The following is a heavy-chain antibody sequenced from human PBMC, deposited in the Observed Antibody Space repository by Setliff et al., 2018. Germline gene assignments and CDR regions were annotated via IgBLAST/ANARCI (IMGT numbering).Heavy chain of an antibody. V-gene: IGHV4-59*08. J-gene: IGHJ5*02. CDR1: DGSFSTYY. CDR2: VHFTGST. CDR3: ARAHTWSLPNDNSGYPGWFDP. D-gene: IGHD3-22*01. Sequence: PSETLSLTCTVSDGSFSTYYWTWIRQPPGKGLEWIGYVHFTGSTNYNPSLKSRVTMSVDVSKSQFSLKLSSVTAADTAVYYCARAHTWSLPNDNSGYPGWFDPWGQGTLVTVSS.